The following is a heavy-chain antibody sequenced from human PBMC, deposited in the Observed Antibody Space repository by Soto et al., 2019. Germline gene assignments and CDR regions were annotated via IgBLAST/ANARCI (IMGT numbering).Heavy chain of an antibody. J-gene: IGHJ4*02. CDR3: ARGGTFAYDTSGYSVY. CDR1: GSTFSAYY. Sequence: QVHLVQSGAEVKKPGASVKVSCKTSGSTFSAYYMHWVRQAPGQGLEWMGGTNPKSGGTLYAQKFQGRVTMTRDTSISTAYMEWSRLRSDDTAVYYCARGGTFAYDTSGYSVYWGQGTLVTVSS. D-gene: IGHD3-22*01. CDR2: TNPKSGGT. V-gene: IGHV1-2*02.